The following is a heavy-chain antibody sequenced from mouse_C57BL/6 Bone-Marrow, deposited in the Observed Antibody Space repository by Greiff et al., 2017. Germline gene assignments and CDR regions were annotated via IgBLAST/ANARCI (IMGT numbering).Heavy chain of an antibody. CDR2: IRNKANGYTT. J-gene: IGHJ3*01. D-gene: IGHD4-1*01. CDR3: ARYGTGTGAWFAY. V-gene: IGHV7-3*01. CDR1: GFTFTDYY. Sequence: EVMLVESGGGLVQPGGSLSLSCAASGFTFTDYYMSWVRQPPGKALEWLGFIRNKANGYTTEYSASVKGRFTISRDNSQSILYLQMNALRAEDSATYYCARYGTGTGAWFAYWGQGTLVTVSA.